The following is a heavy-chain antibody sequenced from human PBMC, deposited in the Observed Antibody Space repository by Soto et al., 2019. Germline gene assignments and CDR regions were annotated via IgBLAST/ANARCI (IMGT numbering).Heavy chain of an antibody. CDR1: GFTFSSYW. Sequence: EVQLVESGGGLVQPGGSLRLSCTASGFTFSSYWMNWVRQAPGRGLEWVANIKQDGSEKYYVDSVKGRFTISRDNAKNSLYLQMNSLRVEDTAVYYYASDEDVWVKGTTVTVSS. V-gene: IGHV3-7*01. J-gene: IGHJ6*04. CDR2: IKQDGSEK. CDR3: ASDEDV.